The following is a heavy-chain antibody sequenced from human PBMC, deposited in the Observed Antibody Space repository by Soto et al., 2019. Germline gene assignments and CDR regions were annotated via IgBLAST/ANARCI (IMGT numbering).Heavy chain of an antibody. CDR1: VFTFSIYA. V-gene: IGHV3-23*01. D-gene: IGHD6-13*01. CDR2: ISGSGGST. J-gene: IGHJ3*02. Sequence: WGSLRISCASSVFTFSIYAMSWVRQAPGRGLELVSAISGSGGSTYYADSVKGRFTISRDNSKNTLYLQMNSLRAEDTAVYYCAIGRYSSRWYPGKTASHDAFDIWGQGTMVTVSS. CDR3: AIGRYSSRWYPGKTASHDAFDI.